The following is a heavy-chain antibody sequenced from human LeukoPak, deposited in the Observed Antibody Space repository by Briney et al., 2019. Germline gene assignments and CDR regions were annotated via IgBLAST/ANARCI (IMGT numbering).Heavy chain of an antibody. CDR1: GGSISSSNYY. V-gene: IGHV4-39*01. J-gene: IGHJ4*02. Sequence: SEILSLTCIVSGGSISSSNYYWGWIRQPPGEGLEWIGSSGSTYYNTSLKSRVTISVDKSENQFSLKLSSVTAADTAVYYCARRGSSGRSFDYWGQGTLVTVSS. CDR3: ARRGSSGRSFDY. D-gene: IGHD6-19*01. CDR2: SGST.